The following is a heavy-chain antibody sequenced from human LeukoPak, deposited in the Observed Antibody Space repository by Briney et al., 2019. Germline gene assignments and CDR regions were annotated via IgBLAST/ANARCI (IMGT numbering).Heavy chain of an antibody. CDR2: IYYSGST. J-gene: IGHJ3*02. D-gene: IGHD2-8*01. CDR1: GGSISTYY. V-gene: IGHV4-59*12. Sequence: SETLSLICTVSGGSISTYYWSWIRQPSGKGLERIGYIYYSGSTYYNPSLKSRVTISVDTSKNQFSLKLSSVTAADTAVYYCAREGTDCTNGVCYHPGAFDIWGQGTMVTVSS. CDR3: AREGTDCTNGVCYHPGAFDI.